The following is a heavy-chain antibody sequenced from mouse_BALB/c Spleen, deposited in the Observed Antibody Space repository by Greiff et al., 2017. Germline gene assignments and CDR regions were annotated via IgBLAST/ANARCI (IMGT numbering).Heavy chain of an antibody. CDR1: GYTFTSYW. CDR2: IYPGDGDT. D-gene: IGHD2-4*01. Sequence: QVQLQQSGAELARPGASVKLSCKASGYTFTSYWMQWVKQRPGQGLEWIGAIYPGDGDTRYTQKFKGKATLTADKSSSTAYMQLSSLASEDSAVYYCAVYDYDESWFAYWGQGTLVTVSA. V-gene: IGHV1-87*01. J-gene: IGHJ3*01. CDR3: AVYDYDESWFAY.